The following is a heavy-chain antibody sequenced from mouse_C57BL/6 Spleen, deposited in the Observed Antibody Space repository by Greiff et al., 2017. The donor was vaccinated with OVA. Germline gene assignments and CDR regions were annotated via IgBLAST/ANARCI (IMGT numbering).Heavy chain of an antibody. CDR1: GYTFTSYW. V-gene: IGHV1-55*01. D-gene: IGHD1-1*01. CDR2: LYPGSGST. J-gene: IGHJ1*03. CDR3: ARSDYGSSYGYFDV. Sequence: QVQLQQPGAELVKPGASVKMSCKASGYTFTSYWITWVKQRPGQGLAWIGDLYPGSGSTNYNEKFKSKATLTVDTSSSTAYMQLSSLTSEDSAVYYCARSDYGSSYGYFDVWGTGTTVTVSS.